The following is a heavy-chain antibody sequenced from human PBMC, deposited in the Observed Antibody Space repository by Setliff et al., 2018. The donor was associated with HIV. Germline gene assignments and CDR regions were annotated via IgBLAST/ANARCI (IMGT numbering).Heavy chain of an antibody. Sequence: SETLSLTCTVSGDSIGTYYWSWIRQPPGKGLEWIGHIYNSESTKYNPSLKSRVTISVDTSTNQFSLKLSSVTAADTAVYYCARHKSQPYYFDYWGQGTLVTVSS. J-gene: IGHJ4*02. CDR2: IYNSEST. CDR1: GDSIGTYY. V-gene: IGHV4-59*01. CDR3: ARHKSQPYYFDY.